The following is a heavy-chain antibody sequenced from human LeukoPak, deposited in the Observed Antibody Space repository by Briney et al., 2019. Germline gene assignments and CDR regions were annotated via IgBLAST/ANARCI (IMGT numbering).Heavy chain of an antibody. Sequence: GGSLRLSCAASGFTFSSYSMNWVRQAPGKGLEWVSAISGSGGSTYYADSVKGRFTISRDNSKNTLYLQMNSLRAEDTTVYCCARGGAPYALDIWGQGTVVTVSS. D-gene: IGHD3-16*01. CDR2: ISGSGGST. CDR1: GFTFSSYS. CDR3: ARGGAPYALDI. V-gene: IGHV3-23*01. J-gene: IGHJ3*02.